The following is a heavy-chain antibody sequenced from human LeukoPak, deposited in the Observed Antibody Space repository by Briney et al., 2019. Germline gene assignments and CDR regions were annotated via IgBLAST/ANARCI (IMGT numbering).Heavy chain of an antibody. CDR2: ISSSSSYI. J-gene: IGHJ4*02. CDR3: ARSLTSCGGDCYYFDY. CDR1: GFTFSSYS. Sequence: GGSLRLSCAASGFTFSSYSMNWVRQAPGKGLEWVSSISSSSSYIYYADSVKGRFTISRDDAKNSLYLQMNSLRAEDTAVYYCARSLTSCGGDCYYFDYWGQGTLVTVSS. D-gene: IGHD2-21*02. V-gene: IGHV3-21*01.